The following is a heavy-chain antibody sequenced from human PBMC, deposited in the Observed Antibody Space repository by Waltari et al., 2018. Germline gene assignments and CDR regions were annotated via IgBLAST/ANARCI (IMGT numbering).Heavy chain of an antibody. V-gene: IGHV4-39*01. J-gene: IGHJ4*02. CDR3: ARSYYLLSDGNHFDY. Sequence: QLQLQESGPGLVKPSATLSLTCTVSGGSISSSSYYWGWIRQPPGKGLEWLGSIYYSGSTYYNPSLKSRVTISVDTSKNQFSLKLSSVTAADTAVYYCARSYYLLSDGNHFDYWGQGTLVTVSS. D-gene: IGHD1-26*01. CDR1: GGSISSSSYY. CDR2: IYYSGST.